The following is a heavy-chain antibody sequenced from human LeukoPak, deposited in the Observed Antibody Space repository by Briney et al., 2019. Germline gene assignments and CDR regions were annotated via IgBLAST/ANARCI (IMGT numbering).Heavy chain of an antibody. CDR1: GFTFSSYG. D-gene: IGHD1-14*01. J-gene: IGHJ4*02. CDR2: IGPGGDT. Sequence: GGSLRLSCAASGFTFSSYGMHWVRQAPGKGLEWVSSIGPGGDTHYADSVKGRFTISRDNSRNTLYLQMNSLRAEDTAVYYCAKYVPPNRYFDYWDQGTVVTVSS. CDR3: AKYVPPNRYFDY. V-gene: IGHV3-23*01.